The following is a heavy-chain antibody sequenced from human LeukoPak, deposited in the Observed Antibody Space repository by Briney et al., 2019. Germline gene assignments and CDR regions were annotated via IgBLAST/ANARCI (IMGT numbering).Heavy chain of an antibody. V-gene: IGHV3-7*03. J-gene: IGHJ3*02. CDR2: IKQDGSEK. Sequence: PGGSLRLSCAASGFTFSSYWMSWVRQAPGKGLEWVANIKQDGSEKYYVDSVKGRFTISRDNAKNSLYLQMNSLRAEDTAVYYCAKDRHVDTSFAFDIWGQGTMVTVSS. CDR1: GFTFSSYW. D-gene: IGHD5-18*01. CDR3: AKDRHVDTSFAFDI.